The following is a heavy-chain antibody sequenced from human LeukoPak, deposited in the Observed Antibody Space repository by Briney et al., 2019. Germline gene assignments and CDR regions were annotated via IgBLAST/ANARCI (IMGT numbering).Heavy chain of an antibody. Sequence: PAGSLRLSCAASGFSISYNYMSWVRHAPGEGLQWVSVIYSNTSAYYADSVKGRFTISRHNSKNTLYLQMTSLRAEDTAVYYCARDIPVDSRSSVPKPVRDSWGQGTLVTVSS. J-gene: IGHJ5*02. CDR2: IYSNTSA. CDR1: GFSISYNY. V-gene: IGHV3-53*04. D-gene: IGHD6-6*01. CDR3: ARDIPVDSRSSVPKPVRDS.